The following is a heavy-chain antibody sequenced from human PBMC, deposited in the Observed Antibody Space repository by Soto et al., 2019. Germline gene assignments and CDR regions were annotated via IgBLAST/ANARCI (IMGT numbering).Heavy chain of an antibody. V-gene: IGHV1-69*06. CDR1: GGTFSSYA. CDR2: IIPIFGTA. J-gene: IGHJ6*02. D-gene: IGHD3-22*01. Sequence: SVKVSCKASGGTFSSYAISWVRQAPGQGLEWMGGIIPIFGTANYAQKFQGRVTITADKSTSTAYMELSSLRSEDTAVYYCARDDSSGYYYGYYYYGMDVWGQGTSVTVSS. CDR3: ARDDSSGYYYGYYYYGMDV.